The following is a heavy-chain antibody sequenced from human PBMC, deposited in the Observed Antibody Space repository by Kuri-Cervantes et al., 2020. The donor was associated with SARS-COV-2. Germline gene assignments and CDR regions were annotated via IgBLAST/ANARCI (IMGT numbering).Heavy chain of an antibody. Sequence: SETLSLTCTVSGGSISSSSYYWGWIRQPPGKGLEWIGCIYYSRSTYYNPSLKSRVTISVDTSKNQFSLKLSSVTAADTAVYYCARHFPRTGSLFYYYYGMDVWGQGTTVTVSS. V-gene: IGHV4-39*01. CDR3: ARHFPRTGSLFYYYYGMDV. CDR1: GGSISSSSYY. J-gene: IGHJ6*02. CDR2: IYYSRST. D-gene: IGHD1-14*01.